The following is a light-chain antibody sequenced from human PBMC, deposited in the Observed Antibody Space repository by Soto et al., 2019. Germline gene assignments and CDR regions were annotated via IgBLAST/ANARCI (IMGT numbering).Light chain of an antibody. V-gene: IGLV2-8*01. J-gene: IGLJ1*01. CDR1: KNDSGVYDF. CDR2: EVV. Sequence: QSALAQPPSASGSPGQSVTISCTGTKNDSGVYDFVSWYQHHPGKAPRLIIYEVVQRPSGVPDRFSGSKSGNTASLTVSGLQAADEGDYFCKSYAGSDTYVFGSGTKVTV. CDR3: KSYAGSDTYV.